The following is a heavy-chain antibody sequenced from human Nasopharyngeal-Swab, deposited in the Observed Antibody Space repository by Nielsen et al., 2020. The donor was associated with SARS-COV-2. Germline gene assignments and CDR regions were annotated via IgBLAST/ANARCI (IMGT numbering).Heavy chain of an antibody. CDR2: INHSGST. D-gene: IGHD3-10*01. V-gene: IGHV4-34*01. CDR3: ARGRATVVRGARGKPYYMDV. J-gene: IGHJ6*03. CDR1: GGSFSGYY. Sequence: SETLSLTCAVYGGSFSGYYWSWIRQPPGKGLEWIGEINHSGSTNYNPSLKSRVTISVDTSKNQFSLKLSSVTAADTAVYYCARGRATVVRGARGKPYYMDVWGKGTTVTVSS.